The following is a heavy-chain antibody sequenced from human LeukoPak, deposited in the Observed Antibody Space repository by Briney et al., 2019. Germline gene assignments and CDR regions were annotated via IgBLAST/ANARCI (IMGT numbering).Heavy chain of an antibody. J-gene: IGHJ6*03. CDR2: IYTSGST. CDR1: GGSISSGSYY. D-gene: IGHD1-26*01. V-gene: IGHV4-61*02. CDR3: ARDRDSGSYHYYYYYMDV. Sequence: SETLSLTCTVSGGSISSGSYYWSWIRQPAGKGLEWIGRIYTSGSTNYNPSLKSRVTISVDTSKNQFSLKLSSVTAADTAVYYCARDRDSGSYHYYYYYMDVWGKGTTVTISS.